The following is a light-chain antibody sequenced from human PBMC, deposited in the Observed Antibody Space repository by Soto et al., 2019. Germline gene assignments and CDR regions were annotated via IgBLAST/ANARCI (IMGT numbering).Light chain of an antibody. CDR1: QGIDSY. J-gene: IGKJ4*01. Sequence: DMQLTQSPSFLSASVGDRVTITCRASQGIDSYLAWYQQKPGKAPKLLIYPASTLEGGVPSRFSGRGSATELTLTTSTLQPEDFATYYCQQLHTYPFTFGGGTKVEIQ. CDR3: QQLHTYPFT. CDR2: PAS. V-gene: IGKV1-9*01.